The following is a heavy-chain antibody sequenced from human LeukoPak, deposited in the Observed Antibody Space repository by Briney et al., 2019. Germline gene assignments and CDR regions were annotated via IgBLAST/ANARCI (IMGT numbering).Heavy chain of an antibody. CDR3: AREGGGSNRCLD. CDR1: GFTFNIYW. D-gene: IGHD3-16*02. J-gene: IGHJ1*01. Sequence: GGSLRLSCAASGFTFNIYWMSWVRQAPGKGLEWVANIKQDGSEKYYVDSVKGRFTISRDNAKNSLYLQMNSLRAEDTAMYYCAREGGGSNRCLDWGQGTLVTVSS. CDR2: IKQDGSEK. V-gene: IGHV3-7*01.